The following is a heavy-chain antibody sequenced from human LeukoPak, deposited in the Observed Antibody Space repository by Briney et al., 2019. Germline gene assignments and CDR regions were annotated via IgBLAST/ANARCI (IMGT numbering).Heavy chain of an antibody. CDR1: DGSISTYY. V-gene: IGHV4-59*12. CDR2: IYYSGNT. Sequence: SETLSLTCIVSDGSISTYYWSWIRQPPGKGLEWIGYIYYSGNTNYNPSLKSRVTISVDTSKIQFSLKLSSVTAADTAVYYCARDSPPNYYDSSGHFDYWGQGTLVTVSS. CDR3: ARDSPPNYYDSSGHFDY. J-gene: IGHJ4*02. D-gene: IGHD3-22*01.